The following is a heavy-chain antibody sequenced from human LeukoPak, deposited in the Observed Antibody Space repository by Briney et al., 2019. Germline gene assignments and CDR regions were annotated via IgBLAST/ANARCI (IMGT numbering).Heavy chain of an antibody. V-gene: IGHV3-15*01. CDR1: GFTFSNAW. CDR2: IKSETDGGTT. Sequence: PGGSLRLSCAASGFTFSNAWMSWVRQAPGKGLEWVGRIKSETDGGTTDYAAPVKGRFTISRDDSKNTLYLQMNSLKTEDTAVYYCTTDQFIYYDSSGYYYKTEYFQHWGQGTLVTVSS. D-gene: IGHD3-22*01. CDR3: TTDQFIYYDSSGYYYKTEYFQH. J-gene: IGHJ1*01.